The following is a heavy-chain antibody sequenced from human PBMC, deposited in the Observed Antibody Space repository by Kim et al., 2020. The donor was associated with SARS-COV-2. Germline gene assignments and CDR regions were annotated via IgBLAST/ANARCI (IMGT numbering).Heavy chain of an antibody. D-gene: IGHD6-25*01. Sequence: SGDTNYAQKFQGRVTMTRDTSITTAYMELRRLTSDDTAVYYCARDSAMDVWGQGTTVTVSS. CDR3: ARDSAMDV. V-gene: IGHV1-2*02. J-gene: IGHJ6*02. CDR2: SGDT.